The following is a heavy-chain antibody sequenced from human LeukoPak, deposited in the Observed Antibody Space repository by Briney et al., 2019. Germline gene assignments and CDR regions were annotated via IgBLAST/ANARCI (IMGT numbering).Heavy chain of an antibody. CDR1: GFTFSNYA. D-gene: IGHD3-10*01. J-gene: IGHJ4*02. CDR2: ISYDGSNK. CDR3: ARVDWEGNGSYYFDY. V-gene: IGHV3-30*09. Sequence: PGRSLRLSCAASGFTFSNYAIHWVRQAPGKGLEWVAVISYDGSNKYYADSVKGRFAISRDNSKNTLFLQMNNLRAEDTAVYYCARVDWEGNGSYYFDYWGQGTLVTVSS.